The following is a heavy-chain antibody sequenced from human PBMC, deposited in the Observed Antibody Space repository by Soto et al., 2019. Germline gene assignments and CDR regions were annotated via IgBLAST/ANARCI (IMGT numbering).Heavy chain of an antibody. CDR1: GGSISSSSYY. Sequence: ETLSLTCTVSGGSISSSSYYWGWIRQPPGKGLEWIGRIYYSGGTYYNPSLKSRVTISVDTSKNQFSLKLSPVTAADTAVYYCARAATTIFGARCFDPWGQGTLVTVSS. CDR3: ARAATTIFGARCFDP. CDR2: IYYSGGT. V-gene: IGHV4-39*01. J-gene: IGHJ5*02. D-gene: IGHD3-3*01.